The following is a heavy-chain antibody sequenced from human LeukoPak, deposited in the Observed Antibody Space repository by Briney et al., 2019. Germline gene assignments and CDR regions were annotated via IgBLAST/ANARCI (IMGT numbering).Heavy chain of an antibody. V-gene: IGHV1-2*02. Sequence: GASVKVSCKASGYTFTGYYVHWVRQAPGQGLEWMGWINPNSGGTNYAQKFQGRVTMTRDTSISTAYMELSRLRSDDTAVYYCGIGYDSSGYYYLDYWGQGTLVTVSS. J-gene: IGHJ4*02. CDR2: INPNSGGT. CDR3: GIGYDSSGYYYLDY. D-gene: IGHD3-22*01. CDR1: GYTFTGYY.